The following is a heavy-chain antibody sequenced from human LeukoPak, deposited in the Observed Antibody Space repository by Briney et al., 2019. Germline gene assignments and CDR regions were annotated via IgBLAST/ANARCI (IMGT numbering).Heavy chain of an antibody. D-gene: IGHD1-7*01. Sequence: SVKVSCKASGGTFSSYAISWVRQAPGQGLEWMGGIIPIFGTANYAQKFQGRVTITTDESTSTAYMELSSLRSEDTAVYYCARDFAGTTGPLGYWGQGTLVTVSS. CDR3: ARDFAGTTGPLGY. CDR1: GGTFSSYA. J-gene: IGHJ4*02. CDR2: IIPIFGTA. V-gene: IGHV1-69*05.